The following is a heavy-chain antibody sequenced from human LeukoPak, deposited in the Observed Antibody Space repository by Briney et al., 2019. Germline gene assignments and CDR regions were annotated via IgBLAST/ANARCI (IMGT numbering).Heavy chain of an antibody. CDR2: INPNSGGT. Sequence: ASVKVSCKASGYTFTGYYMHWVRQAPGQGLEWMGWINPNSGGTNYAQKFQGRVTMTRDTSISTAYMELSRLRSDDTAVYYCATGAIVGATSFDYWGQGTLVTVSS. J-gene: IGHJ4*02. D-gene: IGHD1-26*01. V-gene: IGHV1-2*02. CDR1: GYTFTGYY. CDR3: ATGAIVGATSFDY.